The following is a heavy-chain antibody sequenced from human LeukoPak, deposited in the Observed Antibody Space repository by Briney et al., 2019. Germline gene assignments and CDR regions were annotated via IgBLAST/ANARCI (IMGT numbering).Heavy chain of an antibody. CDR2: ISWNSGSI. CDR1: GFTFDDYA. CDR3: ARCRPDYYYYMDV. Sequence: GGSLRLSCAASGFTFDDYAMHWVRQAPGKGLEWVSGISWNSGSIGYADSVKGRFTISRDNAKNSLYLQMNSLRAEDTAVYFCARCRPDYYYYMDVWGKGTTVTISS. J-gene: IGHJ6*03. V-gene: IGHV3-9*01. D-gene: IGHD4/OR15-4a*01.